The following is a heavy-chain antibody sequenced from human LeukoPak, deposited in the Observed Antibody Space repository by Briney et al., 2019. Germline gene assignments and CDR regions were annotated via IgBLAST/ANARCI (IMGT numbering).Heavy chain of an antibody. V-gene: IGHV4-34*01. Sequence: PSETLSLTCAVYGGSFSGYYWSWIRQPPGKGLEWIGEINHSGSTNYNPSLKSRVTISVDTSKNQFSLKLSSVTAADTAVYCCAREVFGWYSFDYWGQGTLVTVSS. J-gene: IGHJ4*02. CDR2: INHSGST. CDR1: GGSFSGYY. CDR3: AREVFGWYSFDY. D-gene: IGHD6-19*01.